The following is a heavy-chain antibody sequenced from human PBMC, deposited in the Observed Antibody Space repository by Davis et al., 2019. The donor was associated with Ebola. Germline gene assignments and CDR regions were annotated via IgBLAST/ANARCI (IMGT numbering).Heavy chain of an antibody. CDR2: IDTAGAT. CDR3: ARATGYYYYYGMDV. CDR1: GFTFSSYD. V-gene: IGHV3-13*01. D-gene: IGHD1-1*01. Sequence: GESLKISCVASGFTFSSYDMHWVRQTTGKGLEWLSSIDTAGATFYQGSVKGRFTISRENAKNSLYLQMNSLRAEDTAVYYCARATGYYYYYGMDVWGQGTTVTVSS. J-gene: IGHJ6*02.